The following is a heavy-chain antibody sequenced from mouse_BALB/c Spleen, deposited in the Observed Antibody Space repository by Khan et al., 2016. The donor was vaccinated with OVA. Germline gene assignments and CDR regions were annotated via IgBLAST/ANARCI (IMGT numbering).Heavy chain of an antibody. J-gene: IGHJ3*01. CDR2: IDTSTAYT. CDR3: ARRGLHGIFAY. D-gene: IGHD2-1*01. Sequence: QVQLQQSGAELAKPGASLKMSCTASGYTFTTYWIHWVKQRPGQGLEWFGYIDTSTAYTEYNQKFKDKVTLTADKSYSTAYMQLTNLTSEDSAVYYCARRGLHGIFAYWGQVTLVTVSS. V-gene: IGHV1-7*01. CDR1: GYTFTTYW.